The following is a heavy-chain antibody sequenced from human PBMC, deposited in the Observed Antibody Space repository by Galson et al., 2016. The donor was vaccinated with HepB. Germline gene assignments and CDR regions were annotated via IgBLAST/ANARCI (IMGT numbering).Heavy chain of an antibody. CDR1: GFTFSNYD. Sequence: SLRLSCAASGFTFSNYDMDWVRQAPGKGLEWISYITTSSGGINYAASVKGRFTSSRDNAKNSLYPQMTSQRDEDTAVYYCARDEYGDKRGDYWGQGTLVTVSS. CDR3: ARDEYGDKRGDY. D-gene: IGHD4-17*01. J-gene: IGHJ4*02. V-gene: IGHV3-48*02. CDR2: ITTSSGGI.